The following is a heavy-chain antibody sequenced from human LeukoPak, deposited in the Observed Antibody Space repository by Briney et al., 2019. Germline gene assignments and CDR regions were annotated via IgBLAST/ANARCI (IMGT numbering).Heavy chain of an antibody. D-gene: IGHD3-10*01. CDR3: ARIRFGAIRGALDY. J-gene: IGHJ4*02. Sequence: PAVSLTLSCAASGFTFSSYPMHWVRQAPGQGLEWVTIITDDGSNNYYADSVKGRFTISTYNSKNTLYLRMNSMRAEETAVYYRARIRFGAIRGALDYWGQGTLVTVSS. CDR1: GFTFSSYP. CDR2: ITDDGSNN. V-gene: IGHV3-30-3*01.